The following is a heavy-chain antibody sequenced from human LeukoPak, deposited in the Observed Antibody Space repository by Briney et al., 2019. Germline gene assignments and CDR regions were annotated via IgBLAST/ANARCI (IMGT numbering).Heavy chain of an antibody. D-gene: IGHD2-15*01. Sequence: GGSLRLSCAASGFTFSSYSMHWVRQAPGKGLEYVSAISSNGAYTFYANSVKGRFTISRDNSKNTLYLQMGSLRAEVMAVYYCARVQDKNCSGGSCYGAFDIWGQGTMVTVSS. V-gene: IGHV3-64*01. CDR1: GFTFSSYS. J-gene: IGHJ3*02. CDR3: ARVQDKNCSGGSCYGAFDI. CDR2: ISSNGAYT.